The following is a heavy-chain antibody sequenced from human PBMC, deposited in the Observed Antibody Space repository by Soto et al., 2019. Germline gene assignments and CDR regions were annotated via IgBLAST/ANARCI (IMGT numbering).Heavy chain of an antibody. CDR1: GFTFTSSA. V-gene: IGHV1-58*02. Sequence: SVKVSCKASGFTFTSSAMQWVRQDSGQRLEWIGWIVVGSGNTNYAQKFQERVTITRDMSTSTAYMELSSLRSEDTAVYYCATTLASPPPVIIVDYWGQGTLVTVSS. J-gene: IGHJ4*02. CDR2: IVVGSGNT. D-gene: IGHD3-3*01. CDR3: ATTLASPPPVIIVDY.